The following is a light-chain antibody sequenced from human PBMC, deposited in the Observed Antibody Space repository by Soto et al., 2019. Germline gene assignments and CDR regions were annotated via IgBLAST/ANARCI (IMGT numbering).Light chain of an antibody. CDR3: QQVNSYPLT. Sequence: IQLTQSPSSLSASVGDGVTITCRASQGISGYLAWYQQKPGKAPNLLIYAASSLQSGVPPRFSGSGSGTEFTLTISSLQPEDFATYYCQQVNSYPLTFGGGTKVEIK. CDR1: QGISGY. V-gene: IGKV1-9*01. CDR2: AAS. J-gene: IGKJ4*01.